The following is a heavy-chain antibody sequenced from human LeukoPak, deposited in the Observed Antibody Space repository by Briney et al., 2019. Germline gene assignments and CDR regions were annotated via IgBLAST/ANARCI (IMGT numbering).Heavy chain of an antibody. CDR1: GGSISSYY. CDR3: ARQGEMATDFDY. J-gene: IGHJ4*02. V-gene: IGHV4-59*08. CDR2: IYYSGST. D-gene: IGHD5-24*01. Sequence: SETLSLICTVSGGSISSYYWSWIRQPPGKGLEWIGYIYYSGSTNYNPSLKSRVTISVDTSKNQFSLKLSSVTAADTAVYYCARQGEMATDFDYWGQGTLVTVSS.